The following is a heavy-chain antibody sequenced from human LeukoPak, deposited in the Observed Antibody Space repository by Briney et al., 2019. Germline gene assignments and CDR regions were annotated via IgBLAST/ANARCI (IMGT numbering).Heavy chain of an antibody. V-gene: IGHV3-30*02. D-gene: IGHD5-18*01. CDR2: IRYDGSNK. Sequence: PGGSLRLSCAASGFTFSSYGMHWVRQAPGKGPEWVAFIRYDGSNKYYADSVKGRFTISRDNSKNTLYLQMNSLRAEDTAVYYCAKNSGYSYGSYFDYWGQGTLVTVSS. CDR3: AKNSGYSYGSYFDY. CDR1: GFTFSSYG. J-gene: IGHJ4*02.